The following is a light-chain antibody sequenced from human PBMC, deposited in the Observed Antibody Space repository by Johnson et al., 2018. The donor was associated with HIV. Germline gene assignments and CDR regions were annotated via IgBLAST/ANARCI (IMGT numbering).Light chain of an antibody. CDR1: SSNIGNNY. Sequence: QSVLTQPPSVSAAPGQKVTISCSGSSSNIGNNYVSWYQHLPGTAPKLLIYDHNKRPSGIPDRFSGSKSGTSAPLGITGPQTGDEADYYCGTWDSSLSAYVFGSGTKVTVL. J-gene: IGLJ1*01. CDR3: GTWDSSLSAYV. V-gene: IGLV1-51*01. CDR2: DHN.